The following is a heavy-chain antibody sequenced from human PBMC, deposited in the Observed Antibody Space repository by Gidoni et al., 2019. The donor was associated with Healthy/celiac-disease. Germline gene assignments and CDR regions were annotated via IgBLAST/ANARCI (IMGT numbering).Heavy chain of an antibody. V-gene: IGHV4-34*01. CDR2: INHSGST. CDR3: ARQPRGTIFGVVIMRWYYFDY. Sequence: QVQLQQWGAGLLKPSETLSLTCAVYGGSFSGYYWSWIRQPPGKGLEWIGEINHSGSTNYNPSLKSRVTISVDTSKNQFSLKLSSVTAADTAVYYCARQPRGTIFGVVIMRWYYFDYWGQGTLVTVSS. J-gene: IGHJ4*02. CDR1: GGSFSGYY. D-gene: IGHD3-3*01.